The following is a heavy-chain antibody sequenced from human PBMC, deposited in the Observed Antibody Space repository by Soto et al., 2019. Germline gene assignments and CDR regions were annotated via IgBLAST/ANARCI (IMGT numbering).Heavy chain of an antibody. V-gene: IGHV3-30*18. J-gene: IGHJ3*02. D-gene: IGHD2-15*01. CDR3: AKENLYGVVTLAAFDI. CDR1: GFTFSSYG. Sequence: GGSLRLSCAASGFTFSSYGMHWVRQAPGKGLEWVAVISYDGSNKYYADSVKGRFTISRDNSKNTLYLQMNSLRAEDTAVYYCAKENLYGVVTLAAFDIWAQGTLVTGSS. CDR2: ISYDGSNK.